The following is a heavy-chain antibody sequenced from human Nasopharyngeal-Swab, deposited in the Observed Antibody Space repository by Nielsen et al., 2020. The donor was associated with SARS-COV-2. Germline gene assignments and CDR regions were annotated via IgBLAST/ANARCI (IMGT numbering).Heavy chain of an antibody. CDR1: GFTFDDYA. J-gene: IGHJ3*02. CDR3: AKDIEVDIVVVVAANALDI. CDR2: ISWNSGSI. V-gene: IGHV3-9*01. D-gene: IGHD2-15*01. Sequence: SLKISCAASGFTFDDYAMHWVRQAPGKGLEWVSVISWNSGSIGYADSVKGRFTISRDNAKNSLYLQMNSLRAEDTALYYCAKDIEVDIVVVVAANALDIWGQGTMVTVSS.